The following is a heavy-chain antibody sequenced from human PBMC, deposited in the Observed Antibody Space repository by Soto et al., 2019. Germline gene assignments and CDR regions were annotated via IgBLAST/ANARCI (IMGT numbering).Heavy chain of an antibody. Sequence: SGSLSLTCTVSGGSISSGGYYWTWISQHPGKGLEWIGYIYYSGSTYYNPSLKGRVTISVDTSKNQFSLKLSSVTAADTAVYYCARDHLLLYGMDVWGQGTTVTVSS. CDR3: ARDHLLLYGMDV. D-gene: IGHD3-10*01. CDR2: IYYSGST. V-gene: IGHV4-31*03. J-gene: IGHJ6*02. CDR1: GGSISSGGYY.